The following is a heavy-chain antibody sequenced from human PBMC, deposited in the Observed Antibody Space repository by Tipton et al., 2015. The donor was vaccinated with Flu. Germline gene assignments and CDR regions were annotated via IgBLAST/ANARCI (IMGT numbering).Heavy chain of an antibody. CDR2: IKQDGSEK. D-gene: IGHD1-26*01. CDR1: GFTFSSHW. CDR3: ARGASWDRRFDS. J-gene: IGHJ4*02. V-gene: IGHV3-7*01. Sequence: SLRLSCAASGFTFSSHWMSWVRQAPGKGLEWVANIKQDGSEKYYVDSVKGRFTISRDSAKNSLYLQMNSLRAEDTSVYYCARGASWDRRFDSWGQGTLVPVSS.